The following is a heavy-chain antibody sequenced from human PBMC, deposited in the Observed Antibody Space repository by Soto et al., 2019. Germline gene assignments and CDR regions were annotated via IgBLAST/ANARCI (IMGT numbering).Heavy chain of an antibody. Sequence: SVKVSCKASGGTFSSYTISWVRQAPGQGLEWMGRIIPILGIANYAQKFQGRVTITADKSTSTAYMELSSLRSEDTAVYYCARAVAVAADFDYWGQGTLVTVSS. D-gene: IGHD6-19*01. V-gene: IGHV1-69*02. CDR2: IIPILGIA. CDR3: ARAVAVAADFDY. CDR1: GGTFSSYT. J-gene: IGHJ4*02.